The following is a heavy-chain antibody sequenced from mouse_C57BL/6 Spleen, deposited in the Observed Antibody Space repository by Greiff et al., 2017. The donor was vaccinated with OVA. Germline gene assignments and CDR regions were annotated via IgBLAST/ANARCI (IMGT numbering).Heavy chain of an antibody. CDR1: GFTFSSYA. CDR2: ISDGGSYT. CDR3: GREWLRRGYYFDC. D-gene: IGHD2-2*01. V-gene: IGHV5-4*01. Sequence: EVMLVESGGGLVKPGGSLKLSCAASGFTFSSYAMSWVRQTPEKRLEWVATISDGGSYTYYPDNVKGRFTISRDNAKNNLYLQMSHLKSEDTAMYYCGREWLRRGYYFDCRGQGATLTVSS. J-gene: IGHJ2*01.